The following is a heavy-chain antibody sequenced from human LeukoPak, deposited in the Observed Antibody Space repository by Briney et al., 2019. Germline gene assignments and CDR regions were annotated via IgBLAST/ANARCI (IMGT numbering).Heavy chain of an antibody. V-gene: IGHV3-9*01. CDR2: ISWNSGSI. D-gene: IGHD6-13*01. CDR1: GLTFDDYA. Sequence: GGSLRLSCAASGLTFDDYAMHWVRQAPGKGLEWVSGISWNSGSIGYADPVKGRFTISRDNAKNSLYLQMNSLRAEDTALYYCAKDGTSSSWYWFDPWGQGTLVTVSS. J-gene: IGHJ5*02. CDR3: AKDGTSSSWYWFDP.